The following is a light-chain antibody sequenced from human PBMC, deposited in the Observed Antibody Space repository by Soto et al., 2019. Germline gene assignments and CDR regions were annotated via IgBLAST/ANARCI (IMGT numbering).Light chain of an antibody. CDR1: QNDRSN. CDR3: QQFNDWPRT. J-gene: IGKJ1*01. CDR2: GAS. V-gene: IGKV3-15*01. Sequence: EIVLTQSPGTLSVSPGEGATLSCRASQNDRSNLAWYQQKPGQAPRLLIYGASYRANGVPARFSGSGSGTEFTLTISSLQSEDFAVYYCQQFNDWPRTFGHGTRWIS.